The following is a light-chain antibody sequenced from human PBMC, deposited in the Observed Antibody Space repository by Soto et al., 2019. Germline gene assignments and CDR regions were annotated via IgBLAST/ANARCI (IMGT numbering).Light chain of an antibody. CDR2: AAS. Sequence: DLQMTQSPSSLSASVGDRVTITCRANQGISNSLAWYQQKPGKVTKLLIYAASSLQSGVPSRFRGSGSGTEFTLTISSLQPEDFATYYCQSYNTDRPTFGQGTRLEIK. CDR1: QGISNS. CDR3: QSYNTDRPT. V-gene: IGKV1-27*01. J-gene: IGKJ5*01.